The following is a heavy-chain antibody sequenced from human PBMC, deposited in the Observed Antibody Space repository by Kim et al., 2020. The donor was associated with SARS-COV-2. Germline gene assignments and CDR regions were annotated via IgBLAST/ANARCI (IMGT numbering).Heavy chain of an antibody. J-gene: IGHJ3*02. CDR1: GFTFSSYG. CDR3: AKGLGYCSSTSCYLTTRGDAFDI. CDR2: ISYDGSNK. V-gene: IGHV3-30*18. D-gene: IGHD2-2*01. Sequence: GGSLRLSCAASGFTFSSYGMHWVRQAPGKGLEWVAVISYDGSNKYYADSVKGRFTISRDNSKNTLYLQMNSLRAEDTAVYYCAKGLGYCSSTSCYLTTRGDAFDIWGQGTMVTVSS.